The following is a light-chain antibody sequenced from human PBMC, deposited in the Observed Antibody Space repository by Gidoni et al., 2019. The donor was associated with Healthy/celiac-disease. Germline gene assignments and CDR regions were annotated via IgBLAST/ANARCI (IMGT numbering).Light chain of an antibody. J-gene: IGKJ3*01. Sequence: PSSLSASVGDRVTITCRASQSISSYLNWYQQKPGKAPKLLIYAASSLQSGVPSRFSGSGSGTDFTLTISSLQPEDFATYYCQQSYSNPFTFGPGTKVEIK. CDR3: QQSYSNPFT. CDR1: QSISSY. CDR2: AAS. V-gene: IGKV1-39*01.